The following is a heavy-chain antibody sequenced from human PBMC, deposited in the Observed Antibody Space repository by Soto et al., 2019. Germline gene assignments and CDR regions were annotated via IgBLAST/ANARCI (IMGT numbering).Heavy chain of an antibody. CDR1: GGSMSSSNW. D-gene: IGHD2-21*02. CDR2: IFHSGTT. J-gene: IGHJ4*02. Sequence: SETLSLTCAVSGGSMSSSNWWSWVRQPPGKGLEWIGQIFHSGTTNYNPSLKSRVTISIDKSNNQFSLMLTSVTSADTAVYYCARTRSGDYYYDYWGLGTLVTV. V-gene: IGHV4-4*02. CDR3: ARTRSGDYYYDY.